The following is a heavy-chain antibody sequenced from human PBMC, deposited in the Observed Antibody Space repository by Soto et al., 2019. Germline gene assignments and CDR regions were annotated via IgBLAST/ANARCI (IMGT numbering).Heavy chain of an antibody. Sequence: GGSLRLSCAVSGFTVITYGMRWVRQAPGKGLEWVSVISSSGSTIYYADSVKGRFTISRDNAKNSLYLQMNSLRAEDTAVYYCARDSEQLVSYYYGMDVWGQGTTVTVSS. CDR2: ISSSGSTI. CDR1: GFTVITYG. J-gene: IGHJ6*02. CDR3: ARDSEQLVSYYYGMDV. V-gene: IGHV3-48*04. D-gene: IGHD6-6*01.